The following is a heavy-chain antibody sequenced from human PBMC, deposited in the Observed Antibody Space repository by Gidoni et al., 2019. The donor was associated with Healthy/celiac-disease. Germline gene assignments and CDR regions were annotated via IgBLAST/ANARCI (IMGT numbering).Heavy chain of an antibody. CDR2: ISSSSSTI. CDR3: ARDGWGGWYPFFDY. V-gene: IGHV3-48*01. CDR1: GFTFSSYS. Sequence: EVQLVESGGGLVQPGGSLRLSCAASGFTFSSYSMNWVRQAPGKGLEWVSYISSSSSTIYYADSVKGRFTISRDNAKNSLYLQMNSLRAEDTAVYYCARDGWGGWYPFFDYWGQGTLVTVSS. D-gene: IGHD6-19*01. J-gene: IGHJ4*02.